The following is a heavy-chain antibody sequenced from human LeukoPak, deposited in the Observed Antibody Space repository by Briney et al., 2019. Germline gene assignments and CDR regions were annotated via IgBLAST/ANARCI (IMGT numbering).Heavy chain of an antibody. V-gene: IGHV4-59*01. Sequence: PSETLSLTRTVSGGSISSYYWSWIRQPPGKGLEWIGYIYYSGTTNYNPSLKSRVTISVDTSKNQFSLKLSSVTAADTAVYYCARVQVVPAATQHFDYWGQGTLVTVSS. CDR3: ARVQVVPAATQHFDY. D-gene: IGHD2-2*01. J-gene: IGHJ4*02. CDR1: GGSISSYY. CDR2: IYYSGTT.